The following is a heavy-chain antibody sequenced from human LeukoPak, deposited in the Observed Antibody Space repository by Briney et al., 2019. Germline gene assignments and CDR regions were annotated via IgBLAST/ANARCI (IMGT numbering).Heavy chain of an antibody. D-gene: IGHD5-24*01. J-gene: IGHJ6*03. CDR1: GGTFNSYA. V-gene: IGHV1-69*05. Sequence: VASVKVSCKASGGTFNSYAISWVRQAPGHGLEWMGGIMPLFGTANYAQEFQGRVTFTTDESASTAYMEVSSLRSEDTAVYYCASGSLGDGYGVGDYYQYMDVWGKGTTVTVSS. CDR2: IMPLFGTA. CDR3: ASGSLGDGYGVGDYYQYMDV.